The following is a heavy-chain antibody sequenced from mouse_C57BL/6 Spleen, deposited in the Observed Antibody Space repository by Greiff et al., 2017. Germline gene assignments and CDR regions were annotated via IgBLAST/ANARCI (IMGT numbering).Heavy chain of an antibody. Sequence: VQLQQSGAELVKPGASVKISCKASGYAFSSYWMNWVKQRPGKGLEWIGQIYPGDGDTNYNGKFKGKATLTADKSSSTAYMQLSSLTSEDSAVYFCARKAYGNYPDYWGQGTTLTVSS. CDR1: GYAFSSYW. CDR3: ARKAYGNYPDY. J-gene: IGHJ2*01. V-gene: IGHV1-80*01. CDR2: IYPGDGDT. D-gene: IGHD2-1*01.